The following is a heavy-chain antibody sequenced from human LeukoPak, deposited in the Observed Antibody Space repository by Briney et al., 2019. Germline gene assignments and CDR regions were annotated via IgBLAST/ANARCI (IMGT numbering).Heavy chain of an antibody. CDR2: INTDGGST. J-gene: IGHJ6*02. Sequence: GGSLRLSCAASGFTFSTYWMHWVRQAPGKGLVGVSRINTDGGSTTYADSVKGRFTISRDNAKNMLYLQMNSMRAEDTAVYSCARDRFFGMDVWGQGTTVTVSS. CDR3: ARDRFFGMDV. CDR1: GFTFSTYW. V-gene: IGHV3-74*01.